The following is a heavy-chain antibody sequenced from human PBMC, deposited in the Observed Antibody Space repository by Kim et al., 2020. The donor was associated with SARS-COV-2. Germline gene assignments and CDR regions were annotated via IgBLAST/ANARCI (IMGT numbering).Heavy chain of an antibody. Sequence: SETLSLTCTVSGGSISSYYWSWIRQPPGKGLQWIGFFYYSGSSNYNPSLKSRVTMSVDTSKNQFSLTLTSVTAADTAVYYCVRGDSNFYYYYYMHVRGRG. J-gene: IGHJ6*03. D-gene: IGHD1-1*01. CDR1: GGSISSYY. CDR2: FYYSGSS. V-gene: IGHV4-59*08. CDR3: VRGDSNFYYYYYMHV.